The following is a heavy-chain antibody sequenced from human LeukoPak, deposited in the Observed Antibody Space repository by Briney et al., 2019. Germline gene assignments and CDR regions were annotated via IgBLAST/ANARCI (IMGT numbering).Heavy chain of an antibody. J-gene: IGHJ4*02. CDR3: AREPPSKYYFDY. CDR1: GGSISSGNYY. Sequence: SQTLSLTCTVSGGSISSGNYYWSWIRQPAGKGLEWIGRIYTSGSTNYNPPLKSRVTISVDTSKNQFSLKLSSVTAADTAVYYCAREPPSKYYFDYWGQGTLVTVSS. V-gene: IGHV4-61*02. CDR2: IYTSGST.